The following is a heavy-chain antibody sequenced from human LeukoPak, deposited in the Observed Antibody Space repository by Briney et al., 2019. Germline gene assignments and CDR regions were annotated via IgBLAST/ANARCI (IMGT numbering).Heavy chain of an antibody. CDR1: GDSVSSNSAA. J-gene: IGHJ6*03. CDR2: TYYRSKWYN. CDR3: ARGEGYSYGYDYYYMDV. V-gene: IGHV6-1*01. Sequence: SQTLSLTCALSGDSVSSNSAAWNWIRQSPSRGLEWLGRTYYRSKWYNDYAVSVKSRITINPDTSKNQFSLQLNSVTPEDTAVYYCARGEGYSYGYDYYYMDVWGKGTTVTVSS. D-gene: IGHD5-18*01.